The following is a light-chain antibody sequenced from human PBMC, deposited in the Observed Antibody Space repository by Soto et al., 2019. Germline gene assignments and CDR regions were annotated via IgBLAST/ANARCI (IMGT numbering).Light chain of an antibody. Sequence: QSALTQPASVSGSPGQSITISCTGTSSDVGTYNLVSWYQQHPGKAPKLIIYEVSKRPSGVSNRFSGSKSGNTASLTISGLQAEDEADYHCCSYAGSRLFGGGTKVTVL. CDR2: EVS. J-gene: IGLJ2*01. CDR1: SSDVGTYNL. V-gene: IGLV2-23*02. CDR3: CSYAGSRL.